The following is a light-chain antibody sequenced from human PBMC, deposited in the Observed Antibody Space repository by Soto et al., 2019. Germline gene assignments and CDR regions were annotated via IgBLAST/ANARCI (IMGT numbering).Light chain of an antibody. CDR1: SSNIGAGYA. J-gene: IGLJ2*01. CDR2: GNS. Sequence: QYVLTQPPSVSGAPGQRVTISCTGSSSNIGAGYAVHWYQQLPGTAPKLLIYGNSNRPSGVPDRFSGSKSGTSASLAITGLQAEDEADYYCQSYDSSLSVVFGGGTKLTVL. CDR3: QSYDSSLSVV. V-gene: IGLV1-40*01.